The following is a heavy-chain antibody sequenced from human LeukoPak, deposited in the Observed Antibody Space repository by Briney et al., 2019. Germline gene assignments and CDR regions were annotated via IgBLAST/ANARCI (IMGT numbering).Heavy chain of an antibody. CDR2: ISYDGSNK. CDR1: GFTFSGSA. D-gene: IGHD3-3*01. CDR3: AREPLHLRFLEWSTIYQPFDY. Sequence: LPGGSLKLSCVVSGFTFSGSAMHWVRQAPGKGLEWVAVISYDGSNKYYADSVKGRFTISRDNSKNTLYLQMNSLRAEDTAVYYCAREPLHLRFLEWSTIYQPFDYWGQGTLVTVSS. J-gene: IGHJ4*02. V-gene: IGHV3-30*04.